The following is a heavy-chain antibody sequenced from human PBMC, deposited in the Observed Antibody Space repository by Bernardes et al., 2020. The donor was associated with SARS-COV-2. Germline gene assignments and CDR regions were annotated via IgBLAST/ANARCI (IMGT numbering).Heavy chain of an antibody. D-gene: IGHD2-8*01. J-gene: IGHJ4*02. CDR2: IYSVGST. CDR1: GFTVSSKY. V-gene: IGHV3-53*01. CDR3: ATERPYCTNGVCYRVLDY. Sequence: GGSLRLSRAASGFTVSSKYLSWVRQAPGKGLEWVSVIYSVGSTYYADSVKGRFTVSRDNSKNTLYLQMNSLRAEDTAVYYCATERPYCTNGVCYRVLDYWGQRTLVTVSS.